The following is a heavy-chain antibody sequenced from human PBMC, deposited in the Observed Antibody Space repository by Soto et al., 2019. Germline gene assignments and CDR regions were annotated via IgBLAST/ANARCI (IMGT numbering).Heavy chain of an antibody. CDR2: FDPEDGET. D-gene: IGHD6-19*01. J-gene: IGHJ5*02. CDR3: ATESFGSRAIAVAQRGWFDT. Sequence: GQGLEWMGGFDPEDGETIYAQKFQGRVTMTEDTSTDTAYMELSSLRSEDTAVYYCATESFGSRAIAVAQRGWFDTWGQGTLVSVSS. V-gene: IGHV1-24*01.